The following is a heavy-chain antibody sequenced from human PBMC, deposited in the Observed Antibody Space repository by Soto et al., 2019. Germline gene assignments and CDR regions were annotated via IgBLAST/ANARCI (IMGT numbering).Heavy chain of an antibody. J-gene: IGHJ6*02. CDR3: WSDGRGDCSSVSGDNIGFYYYYGMDV. CDR2: ISAYNGNT. Sequence: GASVKVSCKASGYTFTSYGISWVRQAPGQGLEWMGWISAYNGNTNYAQKLQGRVTMTTDTSTSTAYMELRSLRSDDTAVYYCWSDGRGDCSSVSGDNIGFYYYYGMDVWGQGTTVTVSS. D-gene: IGHD2-15*01. CDR1: GYTFTSYG. V-gene: IGHV1-18*04.